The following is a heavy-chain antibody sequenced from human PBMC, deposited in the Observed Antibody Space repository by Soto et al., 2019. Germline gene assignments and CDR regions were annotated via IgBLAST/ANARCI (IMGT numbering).Heavy chain of an antibody. D-gene: IGHD3-10*01. CDR3: ARSYYGSGSYWFEP. CDR2: ISAYNGNT. CDR1: GYTFTNSG. Sequence: ASVKVSCKASGYTFTNSGISWVRQAPGQGLEWMGWISAYNGNTNYAQKLQGRVTMTTDTSTSTAYMELRSLRSDDTAVYYCARSYYGSGSYWFEPWGQGTLVTLSS. V-gene: IGHV1-18*01. J-gene: IGHJ5*02.